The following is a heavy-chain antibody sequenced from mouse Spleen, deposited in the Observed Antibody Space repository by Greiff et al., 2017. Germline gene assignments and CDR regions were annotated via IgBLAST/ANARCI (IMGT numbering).Heavy chain of an antibody. J-gene: IGHJ2*01. D-gene: IGHD4-1*01. CDR1: GYAFSSSW. CDR2: IYPGDGDT. V-gene: IGHV1-82*01. Sequence: VQLQQSGPELVKPGASVKISCKASGYAFSSSWMNWVKQRPGKGLEWIGRIYPGDGDTNYNGKFKGKATLTADKSSSTAYMQLSSLTSEDSAVYFCARSWEGKGFDYWGQGTTLTVSS. CDR3: ARSWEGKGFDY.